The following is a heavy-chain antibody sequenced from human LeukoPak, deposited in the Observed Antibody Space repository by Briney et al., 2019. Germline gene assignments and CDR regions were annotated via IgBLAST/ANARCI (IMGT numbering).Heavy chain of an antibody. D-gene: IGHD1-26*01. V-gene: IGHV3-15*01. CDR1: GFTFSDYY. J-gene: IGHJ4*02. CDR3: TTDPALIVGATLTFDY. CDR2: IKGKTDGGTT. Sequence: PGGSLRLSCAASGFTFSDYYMSWVRQAPGKGLEWVGRIKGKTDGGTTDYAAPVKGRFTISRDDSKTTLYLQMNSLKTEDTAVYYCTTDPALIVGATLTFDYWGQGTLVTVSS.